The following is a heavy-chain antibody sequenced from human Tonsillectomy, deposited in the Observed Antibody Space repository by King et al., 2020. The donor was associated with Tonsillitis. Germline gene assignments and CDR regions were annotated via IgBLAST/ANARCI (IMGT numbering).Heavy chain of an antibody. V-gene: IGHV3-48*04. CDR1: GFTFSNYI. CDR2: IGRSSSPI. Sequence: VQLVESGGGLVQPGGSLRLSCAASGFTFSNYIMNWVRQAPGKGLEWVSYIGRSSSPIYYADSVKGRFTISRDNAKDSLYLQMNSLTVEDTGVYHCAIDPGEGFDYWGQGILVIVSS. J-gene: IGHJ4*02. CDR3: AIDPGEGFDY. D-gene: IGHD7-27*01.